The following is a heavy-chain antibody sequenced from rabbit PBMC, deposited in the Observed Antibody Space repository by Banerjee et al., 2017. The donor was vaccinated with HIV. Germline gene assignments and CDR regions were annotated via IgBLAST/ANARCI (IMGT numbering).Heavy chain of an antibody. V-gene: IGHV1S45*01. Sequence: QEQLVESGGDLVKPEGSLTLTCTASGFSFSSSYYICWVRQAPGKGLEWIACINTSSGNAVYANWAKGRFTISKTSSTTVTLQMTSLTAADTATYFCARDTTYTGGSVAYAFNLWGPGTLVTVS. CDR1: GFSFSSSYY. J-gene: IGHJ4*01. D-gene: IGHD1-1*01. CDR2: INTSSGNA. CDR3: ARDTTYTGGSVAYAFNL.